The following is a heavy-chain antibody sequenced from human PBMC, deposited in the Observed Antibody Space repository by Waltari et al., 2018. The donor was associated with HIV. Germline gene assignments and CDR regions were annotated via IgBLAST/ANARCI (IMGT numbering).Heavy chain of an antibody. V-gene: IGHV1-46*01. D-gene: IGHD6-13*01. J-gene: IGHJ5*02. CDR2: INPRGSTT. Sequence: QVQLVQSGAEVKKPGASVKVSCKASGYTFTSYYMHWVRQDPGQGLEWMGIINPRGSTTSYAQKFQGRVTMTKDTSTSTVYMELSSLRSEDTAVYYCAREKSAPRYHIAAAGHNCFDPWGQGTMATVSS. CDR1: GYTFTSYY. CDR3: AREKSAPRYHIAAAGHNCFDP.